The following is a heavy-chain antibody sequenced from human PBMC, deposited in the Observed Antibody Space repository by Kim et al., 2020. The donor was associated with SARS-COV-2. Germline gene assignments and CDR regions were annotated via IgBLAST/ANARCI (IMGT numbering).Heavy chain of an antibody. V-gene: IGHV4-31*03. D-gene: IGHD3-10*01. Sequence: SETLSLTCTVSGGSISSGGYYWSWIRQHPGKGLEWIGYIYYSGSTYYNPSLKSRVTISVDTSKNQFSLKLSSVTAADTAVYYCARVLRRITMVRGVINSQGYFDYWGQGTLVTVSS. J-gene: IGHJ4*02. CDR3: ARVLRRITMVRGVINSQGYFDY. CDR2: IYYSGST. CDR1: GGSISSGGYY.